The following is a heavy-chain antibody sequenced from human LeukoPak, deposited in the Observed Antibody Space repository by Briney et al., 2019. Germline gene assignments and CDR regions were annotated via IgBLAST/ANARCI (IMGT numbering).Heavy chain of an antibody. CDR3: ARTPFLYCSGGSCYSDY. CDR2: IIPIFGTA. J-gene: IGHJ4*02. V-gene: IGHV1-69*05. CDR1: GGTFSSYA. Sequence: SVKVSCKASGGTFSSYAISWVRQAPGQGLEWMGRIIPIFGTANYAQKFQGRVTITTDESTSTAYMELSSLRSEDTAVYYCARTPFLYCSGGSCYSDYWGQGTLVTVSS. D-gene: IGHD2-15*01.